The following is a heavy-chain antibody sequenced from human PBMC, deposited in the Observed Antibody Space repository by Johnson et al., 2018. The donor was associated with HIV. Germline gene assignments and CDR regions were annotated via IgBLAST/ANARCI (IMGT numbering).Heavy chain of an antibody. CDR1: GFTFDDYG. D-gene: IGHD3-22*01. CDR2: INWNGGST. Sequence: VQLMESGGGVVRPGGSLRLSCAASGFTFDDYGMSWVRQAPGKGLEWVSGINWNGGSTGYADSVKGRFTISRDNAKNSLYLQMKSLRAEDTAVYYCATSGNYDDDAFDIWGQGTMVTVSS. J-gene: IGHJ3*02. V-gene: IGHV3-20*04. CDR3: ATSGNYDDDAFDI.